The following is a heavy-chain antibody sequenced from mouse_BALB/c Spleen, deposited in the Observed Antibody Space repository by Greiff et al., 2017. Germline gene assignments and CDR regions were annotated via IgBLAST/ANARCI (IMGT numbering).Heavy chain of an antibody. CDR2: IRSKSNNYAT. CDR3: VRDSSGWFAY. D-gene: IGHD3-1*01. CDR1: GFTFNTYA. V-gene: IGHV10-1*02. Sequence: EVKLVESGGGLVQPKGSLKLSCAASGFTFNTYAMNWVRQAPGKGLEWVARIRSKSNNYATYYADSVKDRFTISRDDSQSMLYLQMNNLKTEDTAMYYCVRDSSGWFAYWGQGTLVTVSA. J-gene: IGHJ3*01.